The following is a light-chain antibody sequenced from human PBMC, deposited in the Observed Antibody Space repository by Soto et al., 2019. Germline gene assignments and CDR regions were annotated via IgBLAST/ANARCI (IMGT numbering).Light chain of an antibody. Sequence: IRMTQSPSSVSASIGDRVTITCRASQDISTFLAWYQQKPGKAPKLLIYAASTLQIAVPSNFSGSGSGTDFTLTISCLQSEDVATYYCQHYYSYPRTFGQGTKVEIK. CDR3: QHYYSYPRT. CDR1: QDISTF. V-gene: IGKV1-8*01. J-gene: IGKJ1*01. CDR2: AAS.